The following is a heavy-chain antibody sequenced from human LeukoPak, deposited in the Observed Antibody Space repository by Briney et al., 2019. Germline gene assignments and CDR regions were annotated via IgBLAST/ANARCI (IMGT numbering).Heavy chain of an antibody. CDR2: IYPGDSDT. CDR1: GSSFTSYW. D-gene: IGHD6-25*01. CDR3: ARLSGWERGEYYFDY. V-gene: IGHV5-51*01. J-gene: IGHJ4*02. Sequence: HGASLQIPCEGSGSSFTSYWIGWGRQLPGKGLEWMGIIYPGDSDTRYSPSFQGQVTISADKSISTSYLQWSSLKASDTAMYYCARLSGWERGEYYFDYWGQGTLVTVSS.